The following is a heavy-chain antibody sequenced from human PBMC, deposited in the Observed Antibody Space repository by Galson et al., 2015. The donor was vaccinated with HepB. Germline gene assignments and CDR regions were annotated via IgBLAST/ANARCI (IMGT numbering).Heavy chain of an antibody. CDR2: TYYRSKWYN. V-gene: IGHV6-1*01. J-gene: IGHJ3*02. CDR3: ARVIGAYYGSGSYYNAIGAFDI. CDR1: GDSVSTNSAA. D-gene: IGHD3-10*01. Sequence: CAISGDSVSTNSAAWNWIRQSPSRGLEWLGRTYYRSKWYNDYALSVKSRIIINLDTSKNQFSLQLNSVTPEDTAVYYCARVIGAYYGSGSYYNAIGAFDIWGQGTMVTVSS.